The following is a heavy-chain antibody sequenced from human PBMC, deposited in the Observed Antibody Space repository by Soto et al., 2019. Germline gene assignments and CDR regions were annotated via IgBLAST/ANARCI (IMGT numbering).Heavy chain of an antibody. V-gene: IGHV1-18*04. D-gene: IGHD3-10*01. CDR1: GYNFTTDG. Sequence: QVQLVQSGAEVKKPGASVKVSCKASGYNFTTDGISWVRQAPGQGLEWVGWISAYNGNTKSAQNFQGRVTMTTDTSTYTPYVKWRTLRSDAPPVYYCTGEVDPSAYFDPGGKGPLVTVPA. CDR3: TGEVDPSAYFDP. CDR2: ISAYNGNT. J-gene: IGHJ4*02.